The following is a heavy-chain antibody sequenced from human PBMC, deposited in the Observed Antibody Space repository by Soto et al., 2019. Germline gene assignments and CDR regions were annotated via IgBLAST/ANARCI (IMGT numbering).Heavy chain of an antibody. CDR3: ARGSCFGADCYPNPYFDF. CDR2: IYWDDDK. D-gene: IGHD2-21*02. Sequence: QITLKESGPTLVKPTQTLTLTCTFSGFSLSTTEEGVGWIRQPPGKAPEWLALIYWDDDKRYSPSLKTRLTITKDTSKNQVVLTVTNVDPVDTATYYCARGSCFGADCYPNPYFDFWGQGILVTVSS. J-gene: IGHJ4*02. V-gene: IGHV2-5*02. CDR1: GFSLSTTEEG.